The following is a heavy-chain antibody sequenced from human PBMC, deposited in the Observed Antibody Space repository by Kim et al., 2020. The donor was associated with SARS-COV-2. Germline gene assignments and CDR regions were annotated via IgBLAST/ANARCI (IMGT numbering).Heavy chain of an antibody. V-gene: IGHV4-59*08. CDR1: GGSISSYY. CDR3: ARQLIYCSSTSCYDNYYYYGMDV. CDR2: IYYSGST. D-gene: IGHD2-2*01. J-gene: IGHJ6*02. Sequence: SETLSLTCTVSGGSISSYYWSWIRQPPGKGLEWIGYIYYSGSTNYNPSLKSRVTISVDTSKHQFSLKLSSVTAEDTAVYYCARQLIYCSSTSCYDNYYYYGMDVWGQGTTVTVSS.